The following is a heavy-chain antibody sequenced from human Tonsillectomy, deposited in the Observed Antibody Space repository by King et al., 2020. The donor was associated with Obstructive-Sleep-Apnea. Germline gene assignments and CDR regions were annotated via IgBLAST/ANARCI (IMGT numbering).Heavy chain of an antibody. D-gene: IGHD3-3*01. CDR2: IRSKGYGGTT. J-gene: IGHJ4*02. CDR1: GFTFGDYA. Sequence: VQLVESGGGLVQPGRSLRLSCRASGFTFGDYAMSWFRQAPGRGLEWVGFIRSKGYGGTTEYAASVKGRFTISRDDSKSIAYLQMNSLKTEDTAIYYCTREQDPYAFWSGPSDNWGQGTLVTVSS. CDR3: TREQDPYAFWSGPSDN. V-gene: IGHV3-49*03.